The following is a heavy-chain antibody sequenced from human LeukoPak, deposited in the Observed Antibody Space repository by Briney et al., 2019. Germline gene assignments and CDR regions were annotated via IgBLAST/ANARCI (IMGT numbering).Heavy chain of an antibody. J-gene: IGHJ4*02. V-gene: IGHV3-23*01. CDR3: ARDSSGWYDY. CDR1: GFTFSSYA. D-gene: IGHD6-19*01. CDR2: ISGSGGST. Sequence: GGSLRLSCAASGFTFSSYAMNWVRQAPGEGLEWVSTISGSGGSTYYADSVKGRFTISRDNSKNTLYLQMNSLRAEDTAVYYCARDSSGWYDYWGQGTLVTVSS.